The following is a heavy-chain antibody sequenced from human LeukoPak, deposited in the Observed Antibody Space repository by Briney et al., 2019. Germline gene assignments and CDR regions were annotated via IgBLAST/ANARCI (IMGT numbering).Heavy chain of an antibody. J-gene: IGHJ4*02. CDR3: ARDPGRDYYFDY. CDR2: ISSSSSYI. Sequence: GGSLRLSCAASGFTFSSYAMSWVRQAPGKGLEWVSSISSSSSYIYYADSVKGRFTISRDNAKNSLYLQMNSLRAEDTAVYYCARDPGRDYYFDYWGQGALVTVSS. CDR1: GFTFSSYA. V-gene: IGHV3-21*01.